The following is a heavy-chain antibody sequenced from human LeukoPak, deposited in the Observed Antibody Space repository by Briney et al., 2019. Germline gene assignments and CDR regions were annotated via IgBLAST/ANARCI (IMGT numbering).Heavy chain of an antibody. CDR2: MNPNSGGT. D-gene: IGHD7-27*01. CDR1: GYTFTDYH. J-gene: IGHJ3*02. V-gene: IGHV1-2*02. CDR3: ARELGRNAFDI. Sequence: GASVKASCKASGYTFTDYHMYWMRQAPGQGLECMGWMNPNSGGTNYAQKFQGRITMTRDTSISTAYMELSRLRSDDTAVYYCARELGRNAFDIWGQGTMVTVSS.